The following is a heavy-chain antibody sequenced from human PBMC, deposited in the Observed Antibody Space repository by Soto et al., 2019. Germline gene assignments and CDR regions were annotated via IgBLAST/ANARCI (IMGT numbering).Heavy chain of an antibody. J-gene: IGHJ4*02. D-gene: IGHD6-19*01. V-gene: IGHV2-5*01. CDR3: ARRQYSTAWFSFKYYFDY. CDR1: GFSLDTRGLA. Sequence: QITLKESGPTLVHPTQTLTLTCSFSGFSLDTRGLAVAWLRQPPGKALELLALIYWNDDKRYSPSLGSRLTIAKDISKNQVVLSMTNMDPVDTATYYCARRQYSTAWFSFKYYFDYWGQGSLVTVSS. CDR2: IYWNDDK.